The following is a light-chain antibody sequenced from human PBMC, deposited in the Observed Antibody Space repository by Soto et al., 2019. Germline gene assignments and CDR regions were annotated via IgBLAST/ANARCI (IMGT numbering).Light chain of an antibody. V-gene: IGLV2-14*01. CDR3: SSSTSISTRV. CDR1: SSDVGSYNY. J-gene: IGLJ3*02. Sequence: QSALTQPASVSGSPGQSITISCTGTSSDVGSYNYVSWYQQHPGKAPKLMIYEVSNRPSGVSNRFSGSKSGNTASLTISGLQAEDEDNYYCSSSTSISTRVFGGGTQLTV. CDR2: EVS.